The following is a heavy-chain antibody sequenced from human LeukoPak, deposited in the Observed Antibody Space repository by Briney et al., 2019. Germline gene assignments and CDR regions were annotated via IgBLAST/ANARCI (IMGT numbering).Heavy chain of an antibody. CDR2: IKQDGSEK. V-gene: IGHV3-7*03. CDR3: ARDIGLSIAAAIDY. D-gene: IGHD6-25*01. CDR1: GFIFSSYG. Sequence: GRSLRLSCAASGFIFSSYGMHWVRQAPGKGLEWVANIKQDGSEKYYVDSVKGRFTISRDNAKNSLYLQMNSLRAEDTAVYYCARDIGLSIAAAIDYWGQGTLVTVSS. J-gene: IGHJ4*02.